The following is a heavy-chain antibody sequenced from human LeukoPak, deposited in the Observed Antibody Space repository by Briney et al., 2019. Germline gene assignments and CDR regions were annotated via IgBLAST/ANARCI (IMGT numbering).Heavy chain of an antibody. CDR1: GGSIRSYY. J-gene: IGHJ4*02. V-gene: IGHV4-59*08. D-gene: IGHD6-13*01. Sequence: PSETLSLTCTVSGGSIRSYYWSWIRQPPGKGLEWIGYIYYSGSTNYNPSLKSRVTISVDTSKNQFSLKLSSVTAADAAVYYCARRASSGSWYFFDYWGQGTLVTVSS. CDR3: ARRASSGSWYFFDY. CDR2: IYYSGST.